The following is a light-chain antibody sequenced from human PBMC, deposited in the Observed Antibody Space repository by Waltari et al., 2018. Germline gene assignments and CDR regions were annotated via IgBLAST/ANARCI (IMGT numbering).Light chain of an antibody. V-gene: IGLV2-23*01. CDR2: EGN. CDR3: SSYTGTTTPRV. Sequence: QSALTQPASVSGSPGQSIIISCTETSSGVGTYNLVSWYQQHPGKAPKVIIYEGNKRPSEVSNRFSGSKSGNTASLPISGLQAEDEADYYCSSYTGTTTPRVFGGGTKLTVL. CDR1: SSGVGTYNL. J-gene: IGLJ3*02.